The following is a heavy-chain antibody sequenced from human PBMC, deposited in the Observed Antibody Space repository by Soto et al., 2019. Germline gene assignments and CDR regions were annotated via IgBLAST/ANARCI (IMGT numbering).Heavy chain of an antibody. CDR1: GGSISSTTFY. D-gene: IGHD6-19*01. J-gene: IGHJ5*02. CDR2: ISYRGST. Sequence: PSETLSLTCSVSGGSISSTTFYWGWIRQPPRQGLELIGSISYRGSTSYDPSLKSRVTISVDTSKNQFSLRLASVTAADTAVSSCARLLGWSNHNYLGPWGQVTLVTVSS. V-gene: IGHV4-39*01. CDR3: ARLLGWSNHNYLGP.